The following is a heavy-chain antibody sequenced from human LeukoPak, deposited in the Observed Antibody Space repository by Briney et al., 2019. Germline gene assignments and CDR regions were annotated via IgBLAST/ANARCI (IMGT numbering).Heavy chain of an antibody. Sequence: GGSLRLSCAASGFTFSNAWMSWVRGAPGKGREWVGHMKSKTGGGTTDYAAPVKGRSTISRDDSKNTLYLQMNSLKTEDTAVYYCTTHSRDSSGYYYYYYYYMDVWGKGTTVTVSS. D-gene: IGHD3-22*01. CDR3: TTHSRDSSGYYYYYYYYMDV. V-gene: IGHV3-15*01. J-gene: IGHJ6*03. CDR1: GFTFSNAW. CDR2: MKSKTGGGTT.